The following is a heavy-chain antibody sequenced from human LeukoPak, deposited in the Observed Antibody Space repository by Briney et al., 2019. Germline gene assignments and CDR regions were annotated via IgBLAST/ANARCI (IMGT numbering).Heavy chain of an antibody. V-gene: IGHV3-7*01. D-gene: IGHD6-25*01. CDR2: LEPSGNER. J-gene: IGHJ4*02. Sequence: GGSLRLSCAVSGFTIGSHFMGWVRHLPGKGLQCVAILEPSGNERNYVDSVKGRFSISRDNAQNSLSLQMNNLSDDDTAVYYCARLGATSSGKYYFDSWGQGTLITVSS. CDR1: GFTIGSHF. CDR3: ARLGATSSGKYYFDS.